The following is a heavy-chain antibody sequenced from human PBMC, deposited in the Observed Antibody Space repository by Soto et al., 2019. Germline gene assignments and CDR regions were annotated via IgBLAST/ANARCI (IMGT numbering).Heavy chain of an antibody. CDR1: GGSISSGGYY. V-gene: IGHV4-31*03. D-gene: IGHD4-17*01. J-gene: IGHJ4*02. CDR2: IYYSGTT. CDR3: AREDFGDYFFDS. Sequence: PSETLSLTCTVSGGSISSGGYYWSWIRQRPGKGLEWIGYIYYSGTTYYNPSLRSRLTISVDTSKNQFSLNLSSVTAADTAVYYCAREDFGDYFFDSWGQGTLVTVSS.